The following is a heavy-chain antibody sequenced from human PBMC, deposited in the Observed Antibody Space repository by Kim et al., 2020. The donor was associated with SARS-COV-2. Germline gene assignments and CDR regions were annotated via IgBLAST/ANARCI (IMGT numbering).Heavy chain of an antibody. D-gene: IGHD1-26*01. CDR2: IHDAGST. CDR3: SSSTVGAYFDY. J-gene: IGHJ4*02. CDR1: GSSVTSSY. Sequence: GGSLRLSCAVSGSSVTSSYMTWVRQAPGKGLEWVSAIHDAGSTYYADSVKGRFTISRDIPKDTLYLQMNSLRAEDTAVYYCSSSTVGAYFDYWGQGSLVTVSS. V-gene: IGHV3-53*01.